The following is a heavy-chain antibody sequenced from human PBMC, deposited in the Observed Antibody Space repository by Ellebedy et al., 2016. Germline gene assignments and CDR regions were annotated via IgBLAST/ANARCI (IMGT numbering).Heavy chain of an antibody. CDR1: GIGFSDFF. Sequence: GESLKISXAASGIGFSDFFMSWVRRAPGKGLEWFATISAGGETTYFADSMRGRFTVSRDNSRSTLYLHMNSLRVDDTAVYYCRPGHYANLWGHGTLVTVSS. D-gene: IGHD4-17*01. V-gene: IGHV3-23*01. CDR2: ISAGGETT. CDR3: RPGHYANL. J-gene: IGHJ5*02.